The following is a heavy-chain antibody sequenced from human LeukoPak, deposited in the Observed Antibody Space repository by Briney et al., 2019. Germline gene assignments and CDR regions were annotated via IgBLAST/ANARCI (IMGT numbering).Heavy chain of an antibody. V-gene: IGHV4-38-2*02. CDR3: AREAQGHHYGQYYFDS. J-gene: IGHJ4*02. CDR1: DSSISSTYY. D-gene: IGHD3-10*01. CDR2: INPSGGT. Sequence: PSETLSLTCSVADSSISSTYYWAWVRQPPGKGPEWLANINPSGGTYSTPSLRRRITISLDTPKSQFSLRLSSVTAADTAIYYCAREAQGHHYGQYYFDSWGPGTLVTVSS.